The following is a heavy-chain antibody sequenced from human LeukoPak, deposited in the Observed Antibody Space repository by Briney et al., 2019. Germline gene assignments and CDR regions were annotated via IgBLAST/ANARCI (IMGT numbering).Heavy chain of an antibody. J-gene: IGHJ4*02. D-gene: IGHD4-17*01. CDR1: GFTFSSYA. CDR3: AKDGSCGDFDF. CDR2: ITGSDDNT. Sequence: GGSLRLSCAASGFTFSSYAMGWVRQAPGKGLEWVSGITGSDDNTYYADSVKGRFTISRDKSKNMLLLQMNSLTAEDTAIYYCAKDGSCGDFDFWGQGTLVTVSP. V-gene: IGHV3-23*01.